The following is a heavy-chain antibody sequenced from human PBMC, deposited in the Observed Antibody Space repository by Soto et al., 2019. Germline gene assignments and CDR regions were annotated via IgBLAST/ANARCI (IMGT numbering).Heavy chain of an antibody. V-gene: IGHV1-24*01. CDR1: GYTLTELS. CDR2: FDPEDGET. D-gene: IGHD3-10*01. CDR3: ATDLGGLWFGELGSPFDP. J-gene: IGHJ5*02. Sequence: ASVKVSCKVSGYTLTELSMHWVRQAPGKGLEWMGGFDPEDGETIYAQKIKGRVTMTEDTSTDTAYMELSSLKSEVTAFFYFATDLGGLWFGELGSPFDPWGQGTLVTVSS.